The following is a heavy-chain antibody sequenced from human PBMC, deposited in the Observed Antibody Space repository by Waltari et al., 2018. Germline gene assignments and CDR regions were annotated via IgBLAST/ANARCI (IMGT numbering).Heavy chain of an antibody. CDR2: ISLSMGTV. Sequence: EVQLVESGGDLVQPGGSLRLSCAISGISFEEYGMHWVRQAPGKGLEGVSGISLSMGTVGYANSVKGRFTISRDNAKNSLYLQMDSLRPEDTAFYYCAKGALGLFQLLSPLHYWGQGTLVTVSS. J-gene: IGHJ4*02. D-gene: IGHD2-2*01. V-gene: IGHV3-9*01. CDR3: AKGALGLFQLLSPLHY. CDR1: GISFEEYG.